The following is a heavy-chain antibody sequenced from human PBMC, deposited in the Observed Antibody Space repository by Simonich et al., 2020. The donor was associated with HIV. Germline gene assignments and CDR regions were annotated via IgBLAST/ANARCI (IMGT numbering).Heavy chain of an antibody. D-gene: IGHD3-10*01. J-gene: IGHJ2*01. CDR2: SIPILGIG. CDR1: GFTFASFD. CDR3: ASTSGVWFGEGWYFDL. Sequence: QVQMVQSGAEVKKPGASVKVSCKASGFTFASFDITWVRQAPGQGLEWMGGSIPILGIGNDAKKSQGRGTITADKSTSTAYMELSSLRSDDTAVYYCASTSGVWFGEGWYFDLWGRGTLVTVSS. V-gene: IGHV1-69*10.